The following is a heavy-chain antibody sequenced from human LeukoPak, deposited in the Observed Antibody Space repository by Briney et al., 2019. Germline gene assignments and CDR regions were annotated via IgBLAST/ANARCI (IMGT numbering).Heavy chain of an antibody. CDR1: GYTFTSYA. CDR2: INTNTGNP. J-gene: IGHJ6*03. CDR3: ARNQSSSWSSYYYMDV. V-gene: IGHV7-4-1*02. Sequence: ASVKVSCKASGYTFTSYAMNWVRQAPGQGLEWMGWINTNTGNPTYAQGFTGRFVFSLDTSVSTAYLQISSLKAEDTAVYYCARNQSSSWSSYYYMDVWGKGTTVTVSS. D-gene: IGHD6-6*01.